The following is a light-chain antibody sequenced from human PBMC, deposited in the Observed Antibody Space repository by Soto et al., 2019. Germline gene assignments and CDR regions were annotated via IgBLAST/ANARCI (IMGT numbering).Light chain of an antibody. Sequence: EVVLTQSPATLSLSPGERATLSCRASQSVSSDLAWYQQKPGQAPRLLIYDASDRATGVPARFSGSGSGTDFTLTISSLEPEDFAVYYCQQRRDWPLTFGGGTTVEIK. CDR1: QSVSSD. CDR3: QQRRDWPLT. J-gene: IGKJ4*01. CDR2: DAS. V-gene: IGKV3-11*01.